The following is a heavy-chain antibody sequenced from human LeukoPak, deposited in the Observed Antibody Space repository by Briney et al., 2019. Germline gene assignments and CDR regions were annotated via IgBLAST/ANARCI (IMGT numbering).Heavy chain of an antibody. CDR3: ARDPIFDYGDYNPEYWFDP. D-gene: IGHD4-17*01. CDR2: ISVSGGGT. Sequence: GGSLRLSCAASGFTFSSFGMNWVRQAPGKGLEWVSAISVSGGGTHYADSVKGRFTISRDNSKNTLYLQMNSLRADDTAVYYCARDPIFDYGDYNPEYWFDPWGQGTLVTVSS. CDR1: GFTFSSFG. J-gene: IGHJ5*02. V-gene: IGHV3-23*01.